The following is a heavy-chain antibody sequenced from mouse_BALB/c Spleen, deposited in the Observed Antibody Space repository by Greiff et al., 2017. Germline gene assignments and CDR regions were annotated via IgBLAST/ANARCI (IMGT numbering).Heavy chain of an antibody. CDR1: GDSITSGY. CDR3: ARYDDYTDGYAMDY. D-gene: IGHD2-4*01. J-gene: IGHJ4*01. CDR2: ISYSGST. V-gene: IGHV3-8*02. Sequence: VQLQQSGPSLVKPSQTLSLTCSVTGDSITSGYWNWIRKFPGNKLEYMGYISYSGSTYYNPSLKSRISITRDTSKNQYYLQLNSVTTEDTATYYCARYDDYTDGYAMDYWGQGTSVTVSS.